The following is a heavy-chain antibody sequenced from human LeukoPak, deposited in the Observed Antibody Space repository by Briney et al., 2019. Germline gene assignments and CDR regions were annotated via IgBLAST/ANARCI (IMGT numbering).Heavy chain of an antibody. V-gene: IGHV3-30-3*01. Sequence: GRSLRLSCAASGFTFSSYAMHWVRQAPGKGLEWVAVISYDGSNKYYADSVKGRFTISRDNSKNTLYLQMNSLRAEDTAVYYCARDSGYLVDSIIVVVGAFDIWGQGTMVTVSS. D-gene: IGHD3-22*01. CDR2: ISYDGSNK. CDR3: ARDSGYLVDSIIVVVGAFDI. J-gene: IGHJ3*02. CDR1: GFTFSSYA.